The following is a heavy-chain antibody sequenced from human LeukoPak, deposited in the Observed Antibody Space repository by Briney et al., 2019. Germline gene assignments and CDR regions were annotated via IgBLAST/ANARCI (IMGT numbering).Heavy chain of an antibody. CDR2: ITQGGSTI. D-gene: IGHD3-16*01. V-gene: IGHV3-48*03. Sequence: PGGSLRLSCAASGFTFSTSAMNWVRQAPGKGLQWISHITQGGSTIYYADSVKGRFTIFRDNAKSSLYLQMDSLRVEDTAIYYCARSRGKYFQRWGQGTLVTVSS. J-gene: IGHJ1*01. CDR1: GFTFSTSA. CDR3: ARSRGKYFQR.